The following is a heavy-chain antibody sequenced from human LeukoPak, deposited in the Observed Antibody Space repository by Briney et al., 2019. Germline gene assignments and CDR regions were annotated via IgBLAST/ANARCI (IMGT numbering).Heavy chain of an antibody. D-gene: IGHD4-11*01. Sequence: GASVKVSCKASGYTFTGYYMHWVRQAPGQGLEWMGWINPNSGGTNYAQKFQGRVTMTRDTSIGTAYMELSRLRSDDTAVYYCARAATTKRDYYYYYMDVWGKGTTVTVSS. CDR1: GYTFTGYY. V-gene: IGHV1-2*02. CDR2: INPNSGGT. CDR3: ARAATTKRDYYYYYMDV. J-gene: IGHJ6*03.